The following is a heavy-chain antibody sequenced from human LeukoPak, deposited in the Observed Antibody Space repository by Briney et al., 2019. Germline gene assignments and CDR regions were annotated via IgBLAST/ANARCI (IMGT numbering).Heavy chain of an antibody. D-gene: IGHD6-13*01. CDR2: INSNGGST. V-gene: IGHV3-64*01. CDR1: GFAFSNYA. Sequence: GGSLRLSCAASGFAFSNYALHWVRQAPGKGLEYVSGINSNGGSTYYANSVKGRFTVSRDNSKNTLYLQMGSLRGDDMAVYFCARGDSSTWLGQDIEYWGQGTLVTVSS. J-gene: IGHJ4*02. CDR3: ARGDSSTWLGQDIEY.